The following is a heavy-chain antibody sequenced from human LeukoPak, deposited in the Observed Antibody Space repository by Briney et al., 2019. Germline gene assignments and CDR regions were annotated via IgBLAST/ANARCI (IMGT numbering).Heavy chain of an antibody. CDR3: ARADMATVFDF. J-gene: IGHJ4*02. CDR1: GGSISSCADY. Sequence: SQTLSLTCTVSGGSISSCADYWSWIPQHPGKGLEWIGYISYSGSTYYNPSLKTRLTISVDTSKNQFSLKLASVTAADTAFYYCARADMATVFDFWGRGTLVTVSS. V-gene: IGHV4-31*03. CDR2: ISYSGST. D-gene: IGHD5-24*01.